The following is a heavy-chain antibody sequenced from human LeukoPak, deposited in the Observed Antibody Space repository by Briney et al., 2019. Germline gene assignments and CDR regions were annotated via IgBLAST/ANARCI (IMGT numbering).Heavy chain of an antibody. D-gene: IGHD3-22*01. CDR1: GSTFSSYG. CDR3: AKGPTYYDSSGYYYF. Sequence: GGSLRLSCAASGSTFSSYGMHWVRQAPGKGLEWVAFIRYDGSNKYYADSVKGRFTISRDNSKNTLYLQMNSLRAEDTAVYYCAKGPTYYDSSGYYYFWGQGSLVAVSS. V-gene: IGHV3-30*02. CDR2: IRYDGSNK. J-gene: IGHJ4*02.